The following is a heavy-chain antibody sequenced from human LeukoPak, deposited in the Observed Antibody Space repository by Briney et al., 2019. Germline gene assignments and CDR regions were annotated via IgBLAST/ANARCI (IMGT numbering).Heavy chain of an antibody. Sequence: SETLSLTCAVYGGSFSGYYWSWIRQPPGKGLEWIGEINHSGSTNYNPSLKSRVTISVDTSKNQFSLKLSSVTAADTAVYYCAREIVARPSNGDYWGQGTLVTVSS. D-gene: IGHD6-6*01. CDR3: AREIVARPSNGDY. CDR1: GGSFSGYY. V-gene: IGHV4-34*01. CDR2: INHSGST. J-gene: IGHJ4*02.